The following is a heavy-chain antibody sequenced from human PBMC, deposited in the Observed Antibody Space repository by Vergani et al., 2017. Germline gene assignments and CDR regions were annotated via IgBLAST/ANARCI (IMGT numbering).Heavy chain of an antibody. CDR1: GGSFTSYH. D-gene: IGHD4-11*01. V-gene: IGHV4-34*01. J-gene: IGHJ6*03. CDR3: ARVNTETNGHLYFYYYMEV. Sequence: QVQLQQWGGGLLKPSETLSLTCVVNGGSFTSYHWTWIRQSPGEGLEWVGDIDHTGRPDYNPSLKSRRTMSVDKSRNQFSLTLNSVTATDTAIYFCARVNTETNGHLYFYYYMEVWGQGTAVTVS. CDR2: IDHTGRP.